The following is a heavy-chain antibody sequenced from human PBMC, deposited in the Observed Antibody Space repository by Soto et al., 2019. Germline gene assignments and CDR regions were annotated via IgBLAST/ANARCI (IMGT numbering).Heavy chain of an antibody. D-gene: IGHD1-1*01. Sequence: QVQLQESGSRLLKPSQTLSLTCAVSGGSISSGGYSWTWIRQPPGKGLEWIGYVHHTGSTTYNPSLKTRVNISIDRPNSQCFLTLSSATAADSAVYYCVRGRWIDVFHYWGLGILGTVSS. CDR2: VHHTGST. J-gene: IGHJ1*01. V-gene: IGHV4-30-2*01. CDR3: VRGRWIDVFHY. CDR1: GGSISSGGYS.